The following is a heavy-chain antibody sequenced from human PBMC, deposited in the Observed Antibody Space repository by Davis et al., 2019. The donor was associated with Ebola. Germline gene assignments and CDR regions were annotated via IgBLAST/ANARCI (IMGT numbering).Heavy chain of an antibody. J-gene: IGHJ3*02. Sequence: MPSETLSLTCAVSGGSISSSNWWSWVRQPPGKGLEWIGEIYHSGSTNYNPSLKSRVTISLDTYNNQFSLKLTSVTAADTAMYYCARVTIAARPISDSFDIWGQGTVVTVSS. V-gene: IGHV4-4*02. CDR2: IYHSGST. CDR3: ARVTIAARPISDSFDI. CDR1: GGSISSSNW. D-gene: IGHD6-6*01.